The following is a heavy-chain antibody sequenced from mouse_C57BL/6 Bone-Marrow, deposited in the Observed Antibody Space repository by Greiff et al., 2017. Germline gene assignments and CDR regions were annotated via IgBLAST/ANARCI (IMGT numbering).Heavy chain of an antibody. D-gene: IGHD1-1*01. CDR2: SRNKANDYTT. Sequence: EVKLVESGGGLVQSGRSLRLSCATSGFTFSDFYMEWVRQAPGKGLEWIAASRNKANDYTTEYSASVKGRFIVSRDTSQSILYLQMNAPRAEDTATYYCGGDVGAVVATAWCFDVWGTGATVTASS. CDR1: GFTFSDFY. CDR3: GGDVGAVVATAWCFDV. V-gene: IGHV7-1*01. J-gene: IGHJ1*03.